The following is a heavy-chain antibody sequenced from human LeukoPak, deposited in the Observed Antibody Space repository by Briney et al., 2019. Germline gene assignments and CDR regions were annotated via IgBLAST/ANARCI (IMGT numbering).Heavy chain of an antibody. V-gene: IGHV3-21*01. Sequence: GGSLRLSCAASGFTFSSYSMNWVRQAPGKGLEWVSSISSSSSYIYYADSVKGRFTISRDNAKNSLYLQMNSLRAEDTAVYYCAKDDRIQTRRYSYNYWGQGTLVTVSS. CDR2: ISSSSSYI. CDR3: AKDDRIQTRRYSYNY. CDR1: GFTFSSYS. J-gene: IGHJ4*02. D-gene: IGHD5-18*01.